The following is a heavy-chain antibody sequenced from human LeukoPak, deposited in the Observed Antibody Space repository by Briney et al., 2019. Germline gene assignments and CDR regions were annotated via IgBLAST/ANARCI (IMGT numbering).Heavy chain of an antibody. J-gene: IGHJ2*01. CDR1: GGSFSGYY. V-gene: IGHV4-59*01. D-gene: IGHD6-13*01. Sequence: SETLSLTCAVYGGSFSGYYWSWIRQPPGKGLEWIGYIYYSGSTNYNPSLKSRVTISVDTSKNQFSLKLSSVTAADTAVYYCASALSSSWYYWYFDLWGRGTLVTVSS. CDR2: IYYSGST. CDR3: ASALSSSWYYWYFDL.